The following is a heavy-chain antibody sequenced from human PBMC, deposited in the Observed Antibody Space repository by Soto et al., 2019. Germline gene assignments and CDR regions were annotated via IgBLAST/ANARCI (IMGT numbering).Heavy chain of an antibody. J-gene: IGHJ6*03. Sequence: GGSLRLSCAASGFTFSDYYMSWIRQAPGKGLEWVSYISSSGSTIYYADSVKGRFTISRDNAKNSLYLQMNSLRAEDTAVYYCARTKAGRITIFGVVTSYYYYMDVWGKGTTVTVSS. CDR3: ARTKAGRITIFGVVTSYYYYMDV. V-gene: IGHV3-11*01. CDR1: GFTFSDYY. CDR2: ISSSGSTI. D-gene: IGHD3-3*01.